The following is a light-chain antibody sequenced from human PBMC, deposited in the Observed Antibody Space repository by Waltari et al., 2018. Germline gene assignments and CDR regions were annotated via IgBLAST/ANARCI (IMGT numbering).Light chain of an antibody. J-gene: IGKJ1*01. Sequence: EIVLTQSPGTLSVSPGERATLSCRASQSVSSFLAWYQQKPGQAPRLLIYGASTRATSSPSRISGGGARKDSIITSSRLAHEDLAVYYWQNYDRLPATFGQGTKVEIK. CDR3: QNYDRLPAT. CDR1: QSVSSF. V-gene: IGKV3-20*01. CDR2: GAS.